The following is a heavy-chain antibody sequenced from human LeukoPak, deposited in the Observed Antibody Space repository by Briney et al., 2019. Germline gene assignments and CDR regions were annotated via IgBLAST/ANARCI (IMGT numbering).Heavy chain of an antibody. CDR1: GGSISSGGHY. Sequence: SETLSLTCTVSGGSISSGGHYWSWMRQHPGKGLEWIGYIHYSGSTYYNPSLKSRVTISVDTSNNQFSLKLSSVTAADTAVYYCARARVYYYDSSGYVDALDIWGQGTMVIVSS. V-gene: IGHV4-31*03. CDR3: ARARVYYYDSSGYVDALDI. CDR2: IHYSGST. D-gene: IGHD3-22*01. J-gene: IGHJ3*02.